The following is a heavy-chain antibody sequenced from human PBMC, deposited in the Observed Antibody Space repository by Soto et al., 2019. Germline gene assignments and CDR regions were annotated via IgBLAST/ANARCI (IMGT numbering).Heavy chain of an antibody. CDR1: GGSFSGYY. CDR3: GRVGYYYGRKKDV. J-gene: IGHJ6*02. D-gene: IGHD3-10*02. Sequence: PSETLSLTCAVYGGSFSGYYWSWIRQPPGKGLEWIGEINHSGSTNYNPSLKSRVTISVDTSKNQFSLKLSSVTAADTAVYYCGRVGYYYGRKKDVGGQGTTVTVSS. V-gene: IGHV4-34*01. CDR2: INHSGST.